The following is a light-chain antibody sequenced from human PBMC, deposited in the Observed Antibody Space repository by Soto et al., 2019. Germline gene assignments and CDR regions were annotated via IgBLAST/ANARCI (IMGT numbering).Light chain of an antibody. CDR3: SSYTSSSTRV. V-gene: IGLV2-14*01. Sequence: QSALTQPASVSGSPGQSITISCTGTSSDVGGYNFVSWYQKHPGKAPKLMIYEVRNRPSGVSNRFSGSKSGNTASLTISGLQAEDEADYYCSSYTSSSTRVFGGGTKLTVL. CDR1: SSDVGGYNF. CDR2: EVR. J-gene: IGLJ3*02.